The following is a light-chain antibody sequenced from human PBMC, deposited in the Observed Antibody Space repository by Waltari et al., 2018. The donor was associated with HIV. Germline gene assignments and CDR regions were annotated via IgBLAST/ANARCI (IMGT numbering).Light chain of an antibody. CDR3: SSYTSTSTLL. CDR2: DAN. J-gene: IGLJ3*02. Sequence: QSALTQPASVSGSLGQSITISCIGTSSDIGSYHYVSWYQHHPEKAPTLVIYDANARPSGVPFRFSGSKSGNTASLTISWLQAEDEADYYCSSYTSTSTLLFGGGTKVTVL. V-gene: IGLV2-14*01. CDR1: SSDIGSYHY.